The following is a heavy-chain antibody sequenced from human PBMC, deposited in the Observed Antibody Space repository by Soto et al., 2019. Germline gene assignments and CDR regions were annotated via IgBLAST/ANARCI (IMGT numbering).Heavy chain of an antibody. CDR2: IYYSGST. CDR1: GGSISSYY. V-gene: IGHV4-59*01. J-gene: IGHJ2*01. CDR3: ARSIGFLCVCCYRAHRDRPSFPALRSSDL. D-gene: IGHD3-3*02. Sequence: PSETLSLTCTVSGGSISSYYWSWIRQPPGKGLEWIGYIYYSGSTNYNPSLKSRVTISVDTSKNQFSLKLSSVTAADTAVYYCARSIGFLCVCCYRAHRDRPSFPALRSSDL.